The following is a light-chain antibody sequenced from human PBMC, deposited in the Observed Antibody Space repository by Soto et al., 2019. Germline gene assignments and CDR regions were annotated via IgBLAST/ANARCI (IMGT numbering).Light chain of an antibody. CDR1: QSISRY. CDR3: QQYHNWPPIT. CDR2: GAS. Sequence: EIVLTQSPATLSLSPGERATLSCRASQSISRYLAWYQQKPGQGPRLLIYGASTRATGVPARFSGGGSGTEFTLTISNLQSEDFAVYFCQQYHNWPPITFGQGTRLEI. V-gene: IGKV3D-15*01. J-gene: IGKJ5*01.